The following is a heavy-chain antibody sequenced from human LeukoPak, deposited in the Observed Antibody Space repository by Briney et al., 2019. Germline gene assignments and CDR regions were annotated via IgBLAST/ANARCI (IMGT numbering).Heavy chain of an antibody. CDR2: IRYDGSNK. V-gene: IGHV3-30*02. Sequence: GGSLRLSCAASGFPFSSYAMHWVRQAPGEGLEWVAFIRYDGSNKYYADSVKGRFTISRDNSKNTLYLQMNSLRAEDTAVYYCAKFSGTIETIDYWGQGTLVTVPS. D-gene: IGHD1-1*01. CDR1: GFPFSSYA. CDR3: AKFSGTIETIDY. J-gene: IGHJ4*02.